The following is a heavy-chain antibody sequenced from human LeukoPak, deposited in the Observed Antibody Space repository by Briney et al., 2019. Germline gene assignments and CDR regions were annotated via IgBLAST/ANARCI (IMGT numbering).Heavy chain of an antibody. Sequence: GESLKISCKGSGYSFTSYWIGWVRQMPGKGLEWMGIIYPGDSDTRYSPSFQGQVTISADKSISTAYLQWSSLKASDTAMYYCARRRDDYGDTGYYYGMDVWGQGTTVTVSS. CDR2: IYPGDSDT. D-gene: IGHD4-17*01. CDR1: GYSFTSYW. CDR3: ARRRDDYGDTGYYYGMDV. J-gene: IGHJ6*02. V-gene: IGHV5-51*01.